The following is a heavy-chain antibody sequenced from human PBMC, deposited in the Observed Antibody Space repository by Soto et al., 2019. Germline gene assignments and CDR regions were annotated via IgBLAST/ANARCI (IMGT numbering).Heavy chain of an antibody. CDR2: IIPIFGTA. Sequence: GASVKVSCKASGGTFSSYAISWVRQAPGQGLEWMGGIIPIFGTANYAQKFQGRVTITADESTSTAYMELSSLRSEDTAVYYCASEDYSNYIDYWGQGNLVTVSS. D-gene: IGHD4-4*01. CDR1: GGTFSSYA. J-gene: IGHJ4*02. V-gene: IGHV1-69*13. CDR3: ASEDYSNYIDY.